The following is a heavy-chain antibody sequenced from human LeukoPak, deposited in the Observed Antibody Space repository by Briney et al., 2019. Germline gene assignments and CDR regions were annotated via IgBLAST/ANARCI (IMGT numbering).Heavy chain of an antibody. D-gene: IGHD6-13*01. J-gene: IGHJ4*02. Sequence: GESLKISCKGSGYGFTSYWIGWVRQMPGKGLEWMGIIYPGDSDTRYSPSFQGQVTISADKSISTAYLQWSGLKASDTAMYYCARRGSYSSSWYGYYFDYWGQGTLVTVSS. CDR3: ARRGSYSSSWYGYYFDY. CDR2: IYPGDSDT. V-gene: IGHV5-51*01. CDR1: GYGFTSYW.